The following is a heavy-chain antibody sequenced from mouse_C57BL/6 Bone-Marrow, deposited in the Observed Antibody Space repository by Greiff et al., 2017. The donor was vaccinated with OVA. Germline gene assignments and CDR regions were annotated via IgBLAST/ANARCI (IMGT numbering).Heavy chain of an antibody. CDR3: AGGYDRSSPWFAY. J-gene: IGHJ3*01. CDR2: IYPGSGST. CDR1: GYTFTSYW. Sequence: QVQLQQPGAELVKPGASVKVSCKASGYTFTSYWITRVKQRPGQGLEWIGDIYPGSGSTNYNEKFKSKATLTVDTSSSTAYMQLSSLTSEDSAVYYCAGGYDRSSPWFAYWGQGTLVTVSA. V-gene: IGHV1-55*01. D-gene: IGHD1-1*01.